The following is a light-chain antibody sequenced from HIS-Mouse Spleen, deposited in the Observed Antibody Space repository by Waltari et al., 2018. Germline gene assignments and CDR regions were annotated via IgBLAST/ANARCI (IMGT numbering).Light chain of an antibody. Sequence: EIVLTQSPATLSLSPGERATLSCRASQSVSSYLAWYQQKPGQAPRVLIYDASNRATGIPARFSGIGSGTDFTLTISSLEPEDFAVYYCQQRSNWPPGLTFGGGTKVEIK. CDR2: DAS. J-gene: IGKJ4*01. CDR1: QSVSSY. V-gene: IGKV3-11*01. CDR3: QQRSNWPPGLT.